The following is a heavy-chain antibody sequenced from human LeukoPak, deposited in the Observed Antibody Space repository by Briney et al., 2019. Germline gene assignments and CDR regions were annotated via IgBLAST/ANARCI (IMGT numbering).Heavy chain of an antibody. CDR1: GGSISSYY. V-gene: IGHV4-59*12. CDR3: ARVYYDILTGYYNVIDC. J-gene: IGHJ4*02. Sequence: PSETLSLTCTVSGGSISSYYWSWIRQPPGKGLEWIGYIYYSGSTNYNPSLKSRVTISVDTSKNQFSLQLNSVTPEDTAMYYCARVYYDILTGYYNVIDCWGQGTLVTVSS. CDR2: IYYSGST. D-gene: IGHD3-9*01.